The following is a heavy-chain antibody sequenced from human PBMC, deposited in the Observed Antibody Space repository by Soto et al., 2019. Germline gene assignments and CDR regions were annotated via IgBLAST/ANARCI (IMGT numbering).Heavy chain of an antibody. J-gene: IGHJ3*02. V-gene: IGHV3-23*01. CDR1: GFTFSSYA. Sequence: EVQLLESGGGLVQPGGSLRLSCAASGFTFSSYAMSWVRQAPGKGLEWVSAISGSGGSTYYADSVKGRFTISRDNYKKTLYLQMNSLSAEDTAVYYCAAMVRGPPDAFDIWGQGTMVTVSS. CDR2: ISGSGGST. D-gene: IGHD3-10*01. CDR3: AAMVRGPPDAFDI.